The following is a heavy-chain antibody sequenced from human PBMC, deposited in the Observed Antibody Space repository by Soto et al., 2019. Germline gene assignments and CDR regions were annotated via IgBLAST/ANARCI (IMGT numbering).Heavy chain of an antibody. CDR2: VSPGGDTV. Sequence: DVQLAESGGGLVQPGGSLRLSCVASGFPYSVYSMDWVRQVPGKGLEWLAYVSPGGDTVHYADSVNGRFFISRDTPRNPVFLQMNSLRHEDTAVYYCVRGSRANCFDLWGPGTVVTVSS. J-gene: IGHJ3*01. CDR1: GFPYSVYS. V-gene: IGHV3-48*02. CDR3: VRGSRANCFDL.